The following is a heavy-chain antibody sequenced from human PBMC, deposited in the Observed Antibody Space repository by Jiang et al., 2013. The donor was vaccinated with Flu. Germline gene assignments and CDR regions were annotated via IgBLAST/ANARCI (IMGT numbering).Heavy chain of an antibody. CDR3: AKGITGTFPFDY. CDR2: ITGSGGST. D-gene: IGHD1-20*01. Sequence: PGGSLRLSCAASGFTFSTYAMSWVRQAPGKGLEWVSVITGSGGSTYYADSVKGRFTISRDNSKNTLYLQMNSLRAEDTAVYYCAKGITGTFPFDYGGQGILVTVSS. J-gene: IGHJ4*02. V-gene: IGHV3-23*01. CDR1: GFTFSTYA.